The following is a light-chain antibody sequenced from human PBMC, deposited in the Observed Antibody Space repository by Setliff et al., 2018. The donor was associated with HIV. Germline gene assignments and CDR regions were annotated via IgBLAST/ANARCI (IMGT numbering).Light chain of an antibody. CDR3: CSNTGSNTYV. CDR1: SSDVGTYNF. J-gene: IGLJ1*01. Sequence: QSVLTQPASVSGSPGQSITISCNGTSSDVGTYNFVSWYQQHPGKAPKLIIFEGTKRPSGVSNRFSGSKSGNTASLTISGLQAEDEAEYYCCSNTGSNTYVFGTGTKVTVL. CDR2: EGT. V-gene: IGLV2-23*01.